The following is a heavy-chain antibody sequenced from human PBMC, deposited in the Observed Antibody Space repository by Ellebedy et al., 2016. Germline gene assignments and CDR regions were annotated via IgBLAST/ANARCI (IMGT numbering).Heavy chain of an antibody. D-gene: IGHD3-9*01. CDR1: GFTFSSHW. V-gene: IGHV3-7*01. J-gene: IGHJ4*02. Sequence: GESLKISCAASGFTFSSHWITWVRQTAGKGLEWVASIKPDGSDKYYVDSVRGRFTISRDNARNSLYLQMNSLRAEDTAIYYCSRHFDYCFDFWGQGTRVTVSS. CDR2: IKPDGSDK. CDR3: SRHFDYCFDF.